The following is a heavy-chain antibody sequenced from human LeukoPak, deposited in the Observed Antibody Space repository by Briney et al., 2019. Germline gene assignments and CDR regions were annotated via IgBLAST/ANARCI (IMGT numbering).Heavy chain of an antibody. J-gene: IGHJ4*02. D-gene: IGHD3-16*01. CDR2: ISGSGGST. V-gene: IGHV3-23*01. Sequence: PGGSLRLSCAASGFTFSSYAMSWVRQAPGKGLEWVSAISGSGGSTHYADSVKGRFTISRDNPKNTLYLQMNSLRAEDTAVYYCAKDDWESYYFDYWGQGTLVTVSS. CDR3: AKDDWESYYFDY. CDR1: GFTFSSYA.